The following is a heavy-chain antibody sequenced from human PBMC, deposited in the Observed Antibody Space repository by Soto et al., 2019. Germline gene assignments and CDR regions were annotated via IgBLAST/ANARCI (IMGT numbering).Heavy chain of an antibody. J-gene: IGHJ3*02. CDR1: GFTFSNYA. CDR2: ISSDGSNK. Sequence: QVQLVESGGGVVQPGRSLRLSCAASGFTFSNYAIHWVRQAPGKGLEWVTFISSDGSNKYYADSVKGRFTISRDNSKNTLYLQMNSLRAEDTAVYYCAKVNNWNYGAFDIWGQGTMVTVSS. V-gene: IGHV3-30*18. CDR3: AKVNNWNYGAFDI. D-gene: IGHD1-7*01.